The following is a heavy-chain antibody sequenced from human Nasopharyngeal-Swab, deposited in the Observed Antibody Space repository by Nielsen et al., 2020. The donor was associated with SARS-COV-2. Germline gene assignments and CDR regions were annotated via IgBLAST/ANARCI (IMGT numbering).Heavy chain of an antibody. CDR3: ARGYCSSGSCYAKHYGMDV. J-gene: IGHJ6*02. CDR1: GFTFSSYG. Sequence: GESLKISCAASGFTFSSYGMHWVRQAPGKGLEWVAVIWYDGSNKYYADSVKGRFTISRDSAKNSLYLQMNNLRAEDTAVYYCARGYCSSGSCYAKHYGMDVWGQGTTVTVSS. CDR2: IWYDGSNK. V-gene: IGHV3-33*01. D-gene: IGHD2-15*01.